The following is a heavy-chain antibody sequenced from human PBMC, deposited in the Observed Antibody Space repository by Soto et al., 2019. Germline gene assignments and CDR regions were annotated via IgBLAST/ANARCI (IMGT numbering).Heavy chain of an antibody. V-gene: IGHV3-30*18. D-gene: IGHD6-13*01. CDR3: AKEMQQLAFDY. Sequence: QVQLVESGGGVVQPGRSLRLSCAASGFTFSTYGMHWVRQAPGKGLEWVAVISYDGSNKYYADSVKGRFTISRDNSKNTLYLQVNSLRAADTAVYYCAKEMQQLAFDYWGQGTLVTVSS. CDR1: GFTFSTYG. CDR2: ISYDGSNK. J-gene: IGHJ4*02.